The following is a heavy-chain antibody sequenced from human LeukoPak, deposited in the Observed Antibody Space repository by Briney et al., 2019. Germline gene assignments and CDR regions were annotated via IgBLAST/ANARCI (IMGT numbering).Heavy chain of an antibody. Sequence: SETLSLTCTVSGAFISSSTYYWGWIRQPPGKGLEWIGYIYYSGSTYYNPSLKSRVTISVDTSKNQFSLKLSSVTAADTAVYYCARQTPFLTLDYWGQGTLVTVSS. CDR2: IYYSGST. V-gene: IGHV4-31*03. D-gene: IGHD1-14*01. CDR3: ARQTPFLTLDY. J-gene: IGHJ4*02. CDR1: GAFISSSTYY.